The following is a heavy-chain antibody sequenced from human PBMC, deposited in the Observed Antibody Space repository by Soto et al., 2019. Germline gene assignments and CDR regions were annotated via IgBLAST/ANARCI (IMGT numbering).Heavy chain of an antibody. J-gene: IGHJ6*01. CDR2: INPNSGGT. CDR1: GYTFTGYY. CDR3: ARDYLNTPNYYYYGMAV. Sequence: ASVKVSCKASGYTFTGYYMHWVRQAPVQVLEWMVCINPNSGGTNYAQKFQGWVTMTRETSISTAYMELSRLRSDDTAVYYCARDYLNTPNYYYYGMAVWGQGTTVTVSS. V-gene: IGHV1-2*04.